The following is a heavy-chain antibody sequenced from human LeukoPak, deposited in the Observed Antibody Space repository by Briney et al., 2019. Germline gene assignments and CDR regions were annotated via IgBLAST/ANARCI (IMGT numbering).Heavy chain of an antibody. CDR3: ARVSGGDLGDDAFDI. V-gene: IGHV3-21*01. CDR1: GFTFSSYS. CDR2: ISSSSSYI. Sequence: GGSLRLSCAASGFTFSSYSMNWVRQAPGKGLEWVSSISSSSSYIYYADSVKGRLTISRDNAKNSLYLQMNSLRAEDTAVYYCARVSGGDLGDDAFDIWGQGTMVTVSS. J-gene: IGHJ3*02. D-gene: IGHD3-16*01.